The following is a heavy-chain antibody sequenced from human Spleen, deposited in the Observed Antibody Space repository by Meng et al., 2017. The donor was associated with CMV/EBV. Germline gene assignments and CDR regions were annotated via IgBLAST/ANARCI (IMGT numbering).Heavy chain of an antibody. CDR1: GFTFGDYA. D-gene: IGHD2-2*01. V-gene: IGHV3-49*04. Sequence: GGSLRLSCTGSGFTFGDYAMTWVRPAPGKGLEWVGLIRSKPYGGTTEYAASVKGRFTISRDDSKSIAYLQMNSLKTEDTAMFYCTRLIAIPSAIDYWGQGTLVTVSS. CDR2: IRSKPYGGTT. J-gene: IGHJ4*02. CDR3: TRLIAIPSAIDY.